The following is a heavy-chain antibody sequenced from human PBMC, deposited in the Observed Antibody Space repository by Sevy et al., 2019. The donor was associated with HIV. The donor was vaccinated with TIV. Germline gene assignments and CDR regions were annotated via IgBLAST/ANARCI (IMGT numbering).Heavy chain of an antibody. V-gene: IGHV3-33*01. CDR1: GFTFSSYG. CDR2: IWYDGSNK. Sequence: GGSLRLSYAASGFTFSSYGMHWVRQAPGKGLEWVAVIWYDGSNKYYADSVKGRFTISRDNSKNTLYLQMNSLRAEDTAVYYCAREGYCSSTSCYGDYYYYYGMDVWGQGTTVTVSS. D-gene: IGHD2-2*01. CDR3: AREGYCSSTSCYGDYYYYYGMDV. J-gene: IGHJ6*02.